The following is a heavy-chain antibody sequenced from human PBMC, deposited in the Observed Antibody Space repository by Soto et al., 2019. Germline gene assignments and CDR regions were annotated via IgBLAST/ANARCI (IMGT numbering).Heavy chain of an antibody. J-gene: IGHJ4*02. V-gene: IGHV4-4*07. D-gene: IGHD4-17*01. CDR3: ARDYGDYQFDY. CDR2: IYASGNT. Sequence: SETLSLTCTVSGASISDYYWSWIRQPAGKGLECIGRIYASGNTNYNPSLKSRVTMSVDTSKNQFSLTLNSVTAADTAVYYCARDYGDYQFDYWGQGTLVSVSS. CDR1: GASISDYY.